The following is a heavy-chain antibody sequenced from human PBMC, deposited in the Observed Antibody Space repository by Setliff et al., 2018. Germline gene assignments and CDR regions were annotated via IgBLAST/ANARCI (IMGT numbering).Heavy chain of an antibody. CDR2: INAGNGNT. CDR1: GYTFTSNA. V-gene: IGHV1-3*01. Sequence: GASVKVSCKASGYTFTSNAMHWVRQAPGQRLEWMGWINAGNGNTKYSQKFQGRVTITRDTSASKAYMGLSSLRSEDTAVYYCARARSSSWSTLWNWFDPWGQGTLVTVSS. D-gene: IGHD6-13*01. CDR3: ARARSSSWSTLWNWFDP. J-gene: IGHJ5*02.